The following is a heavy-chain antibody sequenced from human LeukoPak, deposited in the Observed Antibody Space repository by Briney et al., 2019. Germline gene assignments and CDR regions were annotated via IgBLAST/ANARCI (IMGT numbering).Heavy chain of an antibody. Sequence: ASVKVSCKASGYTFTSYAMHWVRQAPGQRLEWMGWINAGNGNTKYSQKFQGRVTMTEDTSTDTAYMELSSLRSEDTAVYYCATGTLTMGGDNWFDPWGQGTLVTVSS. V-gene: IGHV1-3*01. D-gene: IGHD3-10*01. CDR3: ATGTLTMGGDNWFDP. J-gene: IGHJ5*02. CDR1: GYTFTSYA. CDR2: INAGNGNT.